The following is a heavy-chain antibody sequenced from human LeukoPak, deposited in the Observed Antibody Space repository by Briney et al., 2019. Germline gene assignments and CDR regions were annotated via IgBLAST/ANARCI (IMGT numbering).Heavy chain of an antibody. CDR3: ARAHGDWFDP. J-gene: IGHJ5*02. Sequence: GGSLRLSCAAYGFTFSSYSMNWVRQAPGKGLKWVSSISSSSSYIYYADSVKGRFTISRDNAKNSLYLQMNSLRAGDAAVYYCARAHGDWFDPWGQGTLVTVSS. D-gene: IGHD3-10*01. CDR1: GFTFSSYS. CDR2: ISSSSSYI. V-gene: IGHV3-21*01.